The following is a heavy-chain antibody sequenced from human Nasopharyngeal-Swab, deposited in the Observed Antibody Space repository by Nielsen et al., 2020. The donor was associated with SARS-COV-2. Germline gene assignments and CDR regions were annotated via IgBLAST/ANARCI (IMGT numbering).Heavy chain of an antibody. D-gene: IGHD3-22*01. J-gene: IGHJ6*02. V-gene: IGHV3-23*01. Sequence: GESLKISCAASGFTFSSYAMSWVRQAPGKGLEWVSAISGSGGSIYYADSVKGRFTISRDNAKNSLYLQMNSLRAEDTAVYYCARVFYYDSSGYYPDYYYGMDVWGQGTTVTVSS. CDR1: GFTFSSYA. CDR3: ARVFYYDSSGYYPDYYYGMDV. CDR2: ISGSGGSI.